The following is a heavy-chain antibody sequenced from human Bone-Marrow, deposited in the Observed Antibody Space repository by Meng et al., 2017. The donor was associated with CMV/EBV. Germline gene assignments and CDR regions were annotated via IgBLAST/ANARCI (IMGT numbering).Heavy chain of an antibody. V-gene: IGHV4-61*01. Sequence: SETLSLTCTVSGGSVSSGSYYWSWIRQPPGKGLEWIGYIYYSGSTNYNPSLKSRVTISVDTSKNQFSLKLSSVTAADTAVYYCARGRGYQLLYKYYYYYGMDVCGQGTTVTVSS. CDR2: IYYSGST. CDR1: GGSVSSGSYY. D-gene: IGHD2-2*02. CDR3: ARGRGYQLLYKYYYYYGMDV. J-gene: IGHJ6*02.